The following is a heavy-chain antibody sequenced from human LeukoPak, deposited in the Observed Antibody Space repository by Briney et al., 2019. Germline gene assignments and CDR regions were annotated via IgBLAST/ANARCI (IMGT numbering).Heavy chain of an antibody. CDR2: MNHDGSEK. J-gene: IGHJ4*02. Sequence: GGSLRLSCAASGFTFSSYWMNWGRQAPGKGLEWGANMNHDGSEKYYIASVKGRFTISTDNAKNSLYVQMNSLRAEDTAVYYCARGGGSQQLVLRAHYFDYWGQGTLVTVSS. CDR1: GFTFSSYW. V-gene: IGHV3-7*01. D-gene: IGHD6-13*01. CDR3: ARGGGSQQLVLRAHYFDY.